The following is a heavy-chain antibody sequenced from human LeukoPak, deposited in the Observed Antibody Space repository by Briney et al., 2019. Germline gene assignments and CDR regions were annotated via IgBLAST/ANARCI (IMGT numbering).Heavy chain of an antibody. CDR3: ARWVSHGFDV. Sequence: SETLSLTCTVSGGPISSSYWSWIRQPAGKGLEWIGRIYISGTTNYNPSLKSRVTMSVDTSKNQFSLKVTSVTAADTAGYYCARWVSHGFDVWGQGTMVTVSS. CDR1: GGPISSSY. J-gene: IGHJ3*01. CDR2: IYISGTT. V-gene: IGHV4-4*07.